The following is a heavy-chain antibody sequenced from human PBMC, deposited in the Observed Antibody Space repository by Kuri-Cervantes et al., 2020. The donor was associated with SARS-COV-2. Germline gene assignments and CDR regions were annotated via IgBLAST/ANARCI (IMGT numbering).Heavy chain of an antibody. CDR1: GFTFSSYA. V-gene: IGHV3-30-3*01. J-gene: IGHJ3*02. CDR2: ISYDGSNK. D-gene: IGHD3-22*01. CDR3: AKVTRSGYFPFAFDI. Sequence: GESLKISCAASGFTFSSYAMHWVRQAPGKGLEWVVVISYDGSNKYYADSVKGRFTISRDNSKNTLYLQMNSLRAEDTAVYYCAKVTRSGYFPFAFDIWGQGTMVTVSS.